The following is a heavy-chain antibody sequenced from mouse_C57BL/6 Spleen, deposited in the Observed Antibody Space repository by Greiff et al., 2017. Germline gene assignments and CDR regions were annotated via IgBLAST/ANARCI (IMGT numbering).Heavy chain of an antibody. Sequence: EVQLQQSGPELVKPGASVKMSCKASGYTFTDYNMHWVKQSHGKSLEWIGYINPNNGGTSYNQKFKGKATLTVNKSSSTAYMELRSLTSEDSAVYYCARSGFYYYGSSFPHAMDDWGQGTSVTVSS. CDR2: INPNNGGT. V-gene: IGHV1-22*01. D-gene: IGHD1-1*01. J-gene: IGHJ4*01. CDR1: GYTFTDYN. CDR3: ARSGFYYYGSSFPHAMDD.